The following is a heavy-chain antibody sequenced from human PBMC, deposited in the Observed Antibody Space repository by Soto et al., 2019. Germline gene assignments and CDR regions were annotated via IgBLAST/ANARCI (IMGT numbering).Heavy chain of an antibody. Sequence: GGSLRLSCAVSGFTVSTYSLNWVRQAPGKGLEWLSYISSTSNTIYYADSVKGRFIISKNSAENSLYLQLNSLRAEDTAVYYCARGLARWTTLRAFDNWGQGTLVTVSS. V-gene: IGHV3-48*01. D-gene: IGHD4-4*01. J-gene: IGHJ4*02. CDR3: ARGLARWTTLRAFDN. CDR2: ISSTSNTI. CDR1: GFTVSTYS.